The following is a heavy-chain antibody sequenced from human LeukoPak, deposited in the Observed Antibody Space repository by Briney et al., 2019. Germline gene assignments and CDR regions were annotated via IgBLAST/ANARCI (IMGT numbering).Heavy chain of an antibody. V-gene: IGHV3-30-3*01. Sequence: GGSLRLSCAASGFTFSSYAMHWVRQAPGKGLEWVAVISYDGSNKYYADSVKGRFTISRDNAKNSLYLQMNSLRDEDTAVYYCVRSGPLDIWGQGTMVTVSS. CDR2: ISYDGSNK. CDR3: VRSGPLDI. CDR1: GFTFSSYA. J-gene: IGHJ3*02.